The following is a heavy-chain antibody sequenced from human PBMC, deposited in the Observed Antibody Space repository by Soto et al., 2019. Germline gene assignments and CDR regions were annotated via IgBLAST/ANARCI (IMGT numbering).Heavy chain of an antibody. CDR2: IYYSGSA. D-gene: IGHD3-10*01. CDR1: GGSISSDY. V-gene: IGHV4-59*08. J-gene: IGHJ5*02. Sequence: ETLSLTCTVSGGSISSDYWSWIRQPPGKGLEWIAYIYYSGSANYNPSLKSRVTISVDTSKNQFSLKLSSVTAADTAVYYCARLIYGSASYYWFDPWGQGTLVTVSS. CDR3: ARLIYGSASYYWFDP.